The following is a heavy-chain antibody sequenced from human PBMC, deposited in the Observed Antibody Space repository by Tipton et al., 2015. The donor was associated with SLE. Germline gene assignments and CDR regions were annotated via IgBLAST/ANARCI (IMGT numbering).Heavy chain of an antibody. Sequence: TLSLTCAVYGGSFSGYHWSWIRQPPGKGLEWRGEINHSGSTNYNPSLKSRVTISEDTPKNQFSLKLSSVTAADTAVYYCASPLGYCSSTSCYTLVYWGQGTLVTVSS. D-gene: IGHD2-2*02. CDR2: INHSGST. J-gene: IGHJ4*02. CDR1: GGSFSGYH. V-gene: IGHV4-34*01. CDR3: ASPLGYCSSTSCYTLVY.